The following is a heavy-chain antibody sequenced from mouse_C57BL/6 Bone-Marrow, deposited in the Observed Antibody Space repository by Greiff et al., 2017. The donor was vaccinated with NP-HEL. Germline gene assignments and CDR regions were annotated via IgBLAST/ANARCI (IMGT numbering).Heavy chain of an antibody. D-gene: IGHD1-1*01. V-gene: IGHV1-69*01. J-gene: IGHJ1*03. CDR3: ARRGGSSYVWYFDV. Sequence: QVQLKQPGAELVMPGASVKLSCKASGYTFTSYWMHWVKQRPGQGLEWIGEIDPSDSYTNYNQKFKGKSTLTVYKSSSTAYMQLSSLTSEDSAVYYCARRGGSSYVWYFDVWGTGTTVTVSS. CDR1: GYTFTSYW. CDR2: IDPSDSYT.